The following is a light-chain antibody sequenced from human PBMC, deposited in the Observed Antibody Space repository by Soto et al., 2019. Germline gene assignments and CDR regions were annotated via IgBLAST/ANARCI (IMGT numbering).Light chain of an antibody. CDR3: ETWDSSLSAGV. V-gene: IGLV1-51*01. J-gene: IGLJ3*02. CDR1: NSNIGNNY. CDR2: DNH. Sequence: QSVLTQPPSVSAALGQKVTISCSGSNSNIGNNYVSWYQQLPGAAPKLLIYDNHMQPSGIPDRFSGSKSGTSATLGITGLQTGDEADYYCETWDSSLSAGVFGGGTKVTVL.